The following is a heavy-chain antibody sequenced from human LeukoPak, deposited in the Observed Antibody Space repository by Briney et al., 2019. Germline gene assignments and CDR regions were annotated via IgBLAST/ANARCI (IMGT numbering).Heavy chain of an antibody. CDR2: ISYDGSNK. D-gene: IGHD3-22*01. CDR1: GFTFSSYA. CDR3: AGSIGVVYYDSSGPLGY. V-gene: IGHV3-30*04. Sequence: GRSLRLSCAASGFTFSSYAMHWVRQAPGKGLEWVAVISYDGSNKSYADSVNGRFTIARDNSKNTLYLQMNSLRAEDTAVYYCAGSIGVVYYDSSGPLGYWGQGTLVTVS. J-gene: IGHJ4*02.